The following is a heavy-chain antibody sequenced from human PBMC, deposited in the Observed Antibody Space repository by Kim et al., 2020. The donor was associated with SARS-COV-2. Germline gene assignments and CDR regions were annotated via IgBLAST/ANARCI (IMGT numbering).Heavy chain of an antibody. Sequence: EESAKGRFTTSTDNSNNTLYLQMNSLRAEDTAVYYCGRADLGGYQGWFDPWGQGTLVTVSS. J-gene: IGHJ5*02. V-gene: IGHV3-30*01. D-gene: IGHD2-15*01. CDR3: GRADLGGYQGWFDP.